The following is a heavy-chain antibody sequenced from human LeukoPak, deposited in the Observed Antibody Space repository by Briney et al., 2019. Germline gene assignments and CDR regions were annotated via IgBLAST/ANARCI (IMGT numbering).Heavy chain of an antibody. CDR1: GFTFDDYA. Sequence: GGSLRLSCAASGFTFDDYAMSWVRKAPGKGLKRVSGINWNGGSTGYADSVKGRFTISRDNAKNSLYLQMNSLRAEDTALYHCARDLYGLEYGGPFDYWGQGTLVTVSS. V-gene: IGHV3-20*01. D-gene: IGHD4-23*01. CDR3: ARDLYGLEYGGPFDY. J-gene: IGHJ4*02. CDR2: INWNGGST.